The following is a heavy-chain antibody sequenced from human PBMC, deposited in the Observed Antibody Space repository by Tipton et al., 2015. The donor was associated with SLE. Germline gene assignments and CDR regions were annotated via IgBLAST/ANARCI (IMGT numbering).Heavy chain of an antibody. CDR3: ARVKGYGGNLDY. J-gene: IGHJ4*02. CDR2: INHSGST. V-gene: IGHV4-34*01. CDR1: GGSFSGYY. Sequence: TLSLTCAVYGGSFSGYYWSWIRQPPGKGLEWIGEINHSGSTNYNPSLKSRVTISVDTSKNQFSLKLSSVTAADTAVYYCARVKGYGGNLDYWGQGTLVTVSS. D-gene: IGHD4-23*01.